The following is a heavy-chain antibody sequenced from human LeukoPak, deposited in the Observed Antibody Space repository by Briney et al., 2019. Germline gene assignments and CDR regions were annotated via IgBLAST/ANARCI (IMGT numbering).Heavy chain of an antibody. D-gene: IGHD3-22*01. CDR1: GQSLTGYF. CDR2: INPNSGGT. CDR3: ARVGRSYYYDSSGDQH. Sequence: ASVKVSCKASGQSLTGYFIHWVRQAPGQGLEWMGRINPNSGGTNYAQKFQGRVTMTRDTSISTAYMELSRLRSDDTAVYYCARVGRSYYYDSSGDQHWGQGTLVTVSS. V-gene: IGHV1-2*06. J-gene: IGHJ1*01.